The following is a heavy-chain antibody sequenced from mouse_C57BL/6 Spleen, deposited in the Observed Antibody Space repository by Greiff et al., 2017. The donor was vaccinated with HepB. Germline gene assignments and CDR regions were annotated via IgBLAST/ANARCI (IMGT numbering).Heavy chain of an antibody. CDR3: ARRGDYEGAWFAY. CDR1: GYTFTGYY. D-gene: IGHD2-4*01. V-gene: IGHV1-42*01. CDR2: INPSTGGT. Sequence: VQLQQSGPELVKPGASVKISCKASGYTFTGYYMNWVKQSPEKSREWIGEINPSTGGTTYNQKFKAKATLTVDKSSSTAYLQLKSLTSEDSAVYYCARRGDYEGAWFAYWGQGTLVTVSA. J-gene: IGHJ3*01.